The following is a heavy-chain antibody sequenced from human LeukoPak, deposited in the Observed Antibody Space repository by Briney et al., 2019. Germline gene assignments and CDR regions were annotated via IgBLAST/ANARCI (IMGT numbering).Heavy chain of an antibody. V-gene: IGHV4-4*07. D-gene: IGHD5-18*01. CDR2: IYTSGST. CDR3: ARSWIQLWSFDY. J-gene: IGHJ4*02. Sequence: SETLSLTCTVSGGCLSSYYWSWIRQPAGKGLEWIGRIYTSGSTNYNPSLKSRVTMSVDTSKNQFSLKLSSVTAADTAVYYCARSWIQLWSFDYWGQGPLVPVSS. CDR1: GGCLSSYY.